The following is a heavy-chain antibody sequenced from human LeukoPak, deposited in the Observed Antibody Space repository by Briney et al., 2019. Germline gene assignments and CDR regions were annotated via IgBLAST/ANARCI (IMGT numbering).Heavy chain of an antibody. Sequence: GSLRLSCAASGFTFSSYAMSWVRQAPGKGLEWVSAISGSGGSTYYADSVKGRFTISRDNSKNTLYLQMNSLRAEDTAVYYCAKGHRGSYYYYYMDVWGKGTTVTISS. D-gene: IGHD3-16*01. J-gene: IGHJ6*03. CDR2: ISGSGGST. CDR3: AKGHRGSYYYYYMDV. CDR1: GFTFSSYA. V-gene: IGHV3-23*01.